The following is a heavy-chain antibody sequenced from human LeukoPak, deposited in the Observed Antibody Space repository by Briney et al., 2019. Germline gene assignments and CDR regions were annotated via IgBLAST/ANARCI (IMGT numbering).Heavy chain of an antibody. CDR3: ARVSFIGSVES. Sequence: KPSETLSLTCTVSGGSINGGNYYWTWLRQPAGKGLEWIGRISPSGSTNHNPSLTSRVTISVDTSKNQFSLKLSSVTAADTAVYYCARVSFIGSVESWGQGTLVTVSS. V-gene: IGHV4-61*02. CDR1: GGSINGGNYY. D-gene: IGHD3-16*02. J-gene: IGHJ5*01. CDR2: ISPSGST.